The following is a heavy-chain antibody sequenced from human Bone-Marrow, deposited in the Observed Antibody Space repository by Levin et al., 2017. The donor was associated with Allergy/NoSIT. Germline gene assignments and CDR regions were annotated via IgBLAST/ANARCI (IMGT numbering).Heavy chain of an antibody. J-gene: IGHJ6*02. CDR1: GFTFSRYW. V-gene: IGHV3-74*03. CDR2: INSDGST. Sequence: GGSLRLSCAASGFTFSRYWMYWVRQAPGKGLVWVSRINSDGSTTYADSVRGRFTVSRDNAKNTLFLQTTSLRAEDTAVYFCARGHRYSDYVYNGMDVWGQGTTVTVSS. CDR3: ARGHRYSDYVYNGMDV. D-gene: IGHD5-12*01.